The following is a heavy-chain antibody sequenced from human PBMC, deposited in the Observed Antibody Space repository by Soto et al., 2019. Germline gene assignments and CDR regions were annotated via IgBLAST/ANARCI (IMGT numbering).Heavy chain of an antibody. V-gene: IGHV1-46*03. CDR2: INPSGGST. Sequence: ASVKVSCKASVYTFTSYYMHWVRQAPGQGLEWMGIINPSGGSTSYAQKFQGRVTMTRDTSTSTVYMELSSLRSEDTAVYYCARSGVYDYGDYNWFDPWGQGTLVTVSS. D-gene: IGHD4-17*01. J-gene: IGHJ5*02. CDR3: ARSGVYDYGDYNWFDP. CDR1: VYTFTSYY.